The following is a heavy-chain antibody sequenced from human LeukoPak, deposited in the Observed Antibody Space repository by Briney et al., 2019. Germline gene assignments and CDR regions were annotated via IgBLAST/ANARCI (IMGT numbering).Heavy chain of an antibody. CDR1: GGSISSYY. CDR3: ATYSYSSGWFDY. V-gene: IGHV4-59*08. CDR2: IYYSGST. Sequence: SETLSLTCTVSGGSISSYYWSWIRQPPGKGLEWIGYIYYSGSTNYNPSLKSRVTISVDTSENQFSLKLSSVPAADTAVYYCATYSYSSGWFDYWGQGTLVTVSS. J-gene: IGHJ4*02. D-gene: IGHD6-19*01.